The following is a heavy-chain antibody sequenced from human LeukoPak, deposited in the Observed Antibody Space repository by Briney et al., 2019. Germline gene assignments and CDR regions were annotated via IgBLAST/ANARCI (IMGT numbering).Heavy chain of an antibody. V-gene: IGHV4-39*07. D-gene: IGHD2-15*01. CDR1: GGSISSSSYY. CDR2: IYYSGST. Sequence: PSETLSLTCTVSGGSISSSSYYWGWIRQPPGKGLEGIGSIYYSGSTYYNPSLKSRVTISVDTSENQFSLKLSSVTAADTAVYYCARDFQDIVVVVAAIEGAFDIWGQGTMVTVSS. J-gene: IGHJ3*02. CDR3: ARDFQDIVVVVAAIEGAFDI.